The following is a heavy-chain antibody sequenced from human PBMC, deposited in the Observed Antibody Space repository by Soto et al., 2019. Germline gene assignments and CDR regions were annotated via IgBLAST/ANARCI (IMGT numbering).Heavy chain of an antibody. CDR3: ARHRGRNEYSRMGMDV. D-gene: IGHD6-6*01. Sequence: PGGSLRLSCAASGFTFSSYAMSWVRQAPGKGLEWVSAISGSGGSTYYADSVKGRVTISADKSISTAYLQWSSLKASDTAMYYCARHRGRNEYSRMGMDVWGQGTTVTVSS. V-gene: IGHV3-23*01. J-gene: IGHJ6*02. CDR1: GFTFSSYA. CDR2: ISGSGGST.